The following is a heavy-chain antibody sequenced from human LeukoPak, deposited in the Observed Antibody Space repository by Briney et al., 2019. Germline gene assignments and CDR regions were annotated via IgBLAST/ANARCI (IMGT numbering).Heavy chain of an antibody. CDR3: ARGPLRYCSGGSCYSRWFDP. Sequence: SETLSLTCAVYGGSFSGYYWSWIRQPPGKGLEWIGEISHSGSTNYNPSLKSRVTISVDTSKNQFSLKLSSVTAADTAVYYCARGPLRYCSGGSCYSRWFDPWGQGTLVTVSS. J-gene: IGHJ5*02. D-gene: IGHD2-15*01. CDR2: ISHSGST. V-gene: IGHV4-34*01. CDR1: GGSFSGYY.